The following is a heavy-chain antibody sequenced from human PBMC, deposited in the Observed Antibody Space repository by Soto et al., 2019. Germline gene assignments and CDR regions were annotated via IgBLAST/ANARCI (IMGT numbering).Heavy chain of an antibody. CDR3: ARVLRGWFDP. J-gene: IGHJ5*02. V-gene: IGHV4-4*02. Sequence: SETLSLTCAVSGGSITSANWWTWVRQPPGGGLEWIGEISHSGITNYKASLKSRVTMSVDKTKNDVSLKLTSVTAADTAVYYCARVLRGWFDPWGQGAPVTVSS. CDR2: ISHSGIT. CDR1: GGSITSANW.